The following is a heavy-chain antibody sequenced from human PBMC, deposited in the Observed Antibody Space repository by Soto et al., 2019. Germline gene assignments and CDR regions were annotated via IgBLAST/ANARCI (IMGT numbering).Heavy chain of an antibody. D-gene: IGHD2-15*01. CDR3: ARTVVVVVAPDFDAFDI. CDR1: GFTSSSYT. CDR2: ISRSSTYI. Sequence: GGSRRLSCAASGFTSSSYTMNWVRQAPGKGLEWVSSISRSSTYIYYADSVKGRFTISRDNAKNSLYLQIDSLRAEDTAVYYCARTVVVVVAPDFDAFDIWGRGTMVTVSS. V-gene: IGHV3-21*01. J-gene: IGHJ3*02.